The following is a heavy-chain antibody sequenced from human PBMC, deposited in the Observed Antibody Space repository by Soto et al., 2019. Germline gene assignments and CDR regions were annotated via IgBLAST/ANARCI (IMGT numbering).Heavy chain of an antibody. CDR2: ISGSGGST. V-gene: IGHV3-23*01. D-gene: IGHD2-15*01. CDR3: ATGRYCSGGSCHYYYYGMDV. Sequence: PGESLKISCAASGFTFSSYAMSWVRQAPGKGLEWVSAISGSGGSTYYADSVKGRFTISRDNSKNTLYLQMNSLRAEDTAVYYCATGRYCSGGSCHYYYYGMDVWGQGTTVTVSS. J-gene: IGHJ6*02. CDR1: GFTFSSYA.